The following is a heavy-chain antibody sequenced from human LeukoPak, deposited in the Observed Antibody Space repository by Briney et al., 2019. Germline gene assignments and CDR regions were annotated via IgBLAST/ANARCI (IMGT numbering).Heavy chain of an antibody. CDR3: AGSYCGGDCYSPFDY. J-gene: IGHJ4*02. CDR2: ISAYNGNT. V-gene: IGHV1-18*01. D-gene: IGHD2-21*01. Sequence: ASVKVSCKASGYTFTSYGISWVRQAPGQGLEWMGWISAYNGNTNYAQKLQGRVTMTTDTSTSTAYMELRSLRSDDTAVYYCAGSYCGGDCYSPFDYWGQGTLVTVSS. CDR1: GYTFTSYG.